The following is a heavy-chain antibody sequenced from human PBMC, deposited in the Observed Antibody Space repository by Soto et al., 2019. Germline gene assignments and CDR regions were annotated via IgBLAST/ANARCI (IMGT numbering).Heavy chain of an antibody. J-gene: IGHJ3*02. CDR2: IYYSGST. D-gene: IGHD1-26*01. V-gene: IGHV4-59*01. Sequence: SETLSLTCTVSGCSISSYYWSWIRQPPGKGLEWIGYIYYSGSTNYNPSLKSRVTISVDTSKNQFSPKLSSVTAADTAVYYCARSSRCELGPLDICAQGTMVTVSS. CDR3: ARSSRCELGPLDI. CDR1: GCSISSYY.